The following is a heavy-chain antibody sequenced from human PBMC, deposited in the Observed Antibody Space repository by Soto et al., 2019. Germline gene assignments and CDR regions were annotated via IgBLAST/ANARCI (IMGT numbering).Heavy chain of an antibody. CDR2: ISYDGSNK. J-gene: IGHJ4*02. V-gene: IGHV3-30*18. Sequence: GESLKISCAASGFTFSSYGMHWVRQAPGKGLEWVAVISYDGSNKYYADSVKGRFTISRDNSKNTLYLQMNSLRAEDTAVYYCAKAYSSGWYKMPDYWGQGTLVTVSS. CDR3: AKAYSSGWYKMPDY. D-gene: IGHD6-19*01. CDR1: GFTFSSYG.